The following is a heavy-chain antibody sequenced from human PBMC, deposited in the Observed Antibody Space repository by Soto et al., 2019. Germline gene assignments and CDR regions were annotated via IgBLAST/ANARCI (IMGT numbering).Heavy chain of an antibody. CDR3: ARDGADILTGYYYYYGMDV. D-gene: IGHD3-9*01. Sequence: SLRLSWAATGFTFSNYGMHWVRQAPGKWLEWVAVIAYDGSNKDCADSVKGRFTISRDNVQNSLYLQMHSLRAEDTAVYYCARDGADILTGYYYYYGMDVWGQGTTVTVSS. CDR2: IAYDGSNK. J-gene: IGHJ6*02. CDR1: GFTFSNYG. V-gene: IGHV3-30*03.